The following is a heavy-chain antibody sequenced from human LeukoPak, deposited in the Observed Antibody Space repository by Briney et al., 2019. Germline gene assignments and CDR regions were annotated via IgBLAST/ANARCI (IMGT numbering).Heavy chain of an antibody. D-gene: IGHD5-18*01. CDR2: INPHSGGT. V-gene: IGHV1-2*02. CDR3: ARGGRPSRGYNYLLNWFVP. CDR1: GYSFTGYY. Sequence: ASVKVSCKASGYSFTGYYIQWVQQAPGQGLEWVGWINPHSGGTKYAQKFQGRVTMTKDTSISTAYMELTRLTSDDTAVYYCARGGRPSRGYNYLLNWFVPWRQGTLVTVSS. J-gene: IGHJ5*02.